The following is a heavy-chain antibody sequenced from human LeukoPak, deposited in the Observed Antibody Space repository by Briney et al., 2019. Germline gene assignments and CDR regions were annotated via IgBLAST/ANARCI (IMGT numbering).Heavy chain of an antibody. J-gene: IGHJ4*02. V-gene: IGHV4-34*01. D-gene: IGHD5-24*01. CDR3: AGGDPRYPKRWLQLNFDY. Sequence: PSETLSLTCAVYGGSFSGYYWSWIRQPPGKGLEWIGEINHSGSTNYNPSLKSRVTISVDTSKNQFSLKLSSVTAADTAVYYCAGGDPRYPKRWLQLNFDYWGQGTLVTVSS. CDR2: INHSGST. CDR1: GGSFSGYY.